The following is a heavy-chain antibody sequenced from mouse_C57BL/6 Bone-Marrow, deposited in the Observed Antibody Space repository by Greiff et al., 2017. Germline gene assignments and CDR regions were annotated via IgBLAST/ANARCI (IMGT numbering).Heavy chain of an antibody. Sequence: EVKLMESGGGLVKPGGSLKLSCAASGFTFSSYAMSWVRQTPEKRLEWVATISDGGSYTYYPDNVKGRFTISRDNAKNNLYLQMCHLQSEDTAMYYCARQRDDGYFYAMDYWGQGTSVTVSS. CDR1: GFTFSSYA. CDR2: ISDGGSYT. J-gene: IGHJ4*01. CDR3: ARQRDDGYFYAMDY. V-gene: IGHV5-4*03. D-gene: IGHD2-3*01.